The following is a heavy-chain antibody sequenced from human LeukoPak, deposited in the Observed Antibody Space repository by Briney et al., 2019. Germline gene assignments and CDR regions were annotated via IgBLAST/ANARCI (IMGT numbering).Heavy chain of an antibody. CDR3: AKEGTATKPSDLDY. CDR2: IRYDGSNK. CDR1: GFIFSDYG. Sequence: GGSLRLSCAASGFIFSDYGMHWVRQAPGKGLEWVTFIRYDGSNKYYADSVKGRFTISRDNSKNTLYLQMYSLRPEDTAVYYCAKEGTATKPSDLDYWGQGTLVTVSS. J-gene: IGHJ4*02. D-gene: IGHD5-18*01. V-gene: IGHV3-30*02.